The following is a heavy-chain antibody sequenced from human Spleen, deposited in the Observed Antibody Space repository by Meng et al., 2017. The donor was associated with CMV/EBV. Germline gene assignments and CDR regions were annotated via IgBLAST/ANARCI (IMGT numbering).Heavy chain of an antibody. V-gene: IGHV3-30*02. CDR2: IQSDGSKE. Sequence: GESLKISCAASGFTFTTYGMHWVRQAPGKGLEWVAFIQSDGSKEYYADSVMGRFTISRDNSKNTLYLEMNSLRAEESAVYYCAKDTLAAPVYYYYGMDVWGRGTTVTVSS. CDR3: AKDTLAAPVYYYYGMDV. CDR1: GFTFTTYG. J-gene: IGHJ6*02. D-gene: IGHD6-6*01.